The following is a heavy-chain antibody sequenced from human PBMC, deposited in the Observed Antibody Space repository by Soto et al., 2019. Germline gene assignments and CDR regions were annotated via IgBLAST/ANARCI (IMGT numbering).Heavy chain of an antibody. Sequence: SETLSLTCAVYGGSFSGYYWSWIRQPPGKGLEWIGEINHSGSTNYNPSLKSRVTISVDTSKNQFSLKLSSVTAADTAVYYCAGRLIEAPEWFDPWGPGTLVTVSS. CDR3: AGRLIEAPEWFDP. J-gene: IGHJ5*02. CDR1: GGSFSGYY. D-gene: IGHD6-6*01. CDR2: INHSGST. V-gene: IGHV4-34*01.